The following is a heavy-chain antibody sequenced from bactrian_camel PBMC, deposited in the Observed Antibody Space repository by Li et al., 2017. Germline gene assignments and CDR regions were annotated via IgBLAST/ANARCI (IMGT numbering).Heavy chain of an antibody. J-gene: IGHJ4*01. V-gene: IGHV3S31*01. CDR3: AATGIQYDISSSRLQTWGYNY. Sequence: VQLVESGGGSVQAGGSLTLSCAISERSRNTSSMAWFRQAPGQEREGIAAIWSAGIRVSYADSVKGRFTISRDSAKNSLLLQMSSLKPEDTAMYYCAATGIQYDISSSRLQTWGYNYWGQGTQVTVS. CDR1: ERSRNTSS. CDR2: IWSAGIRV. D-gene: IGHD4*01.